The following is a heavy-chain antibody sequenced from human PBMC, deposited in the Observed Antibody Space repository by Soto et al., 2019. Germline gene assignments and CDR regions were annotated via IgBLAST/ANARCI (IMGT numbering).Heavy chain of an antibody. CDR1: GGSFSGYY. CDR2: INHSGST. CDR3: ARRCSGGSCYSYFDY. D-gene: IGHD2-15*01. Sequence: SETLSLTCAVYGGSFSGYYWSWIRQPPGKGLEWIGEINHSGSTNYNPSLKSRVTISVDTSKNQFSLKLSSVTAADTAVYYCARRCSGGSCYSYFDYWGQGTLVTVS. V-gene: IGHV4-34*01. J-gene: IGHJ4*02.